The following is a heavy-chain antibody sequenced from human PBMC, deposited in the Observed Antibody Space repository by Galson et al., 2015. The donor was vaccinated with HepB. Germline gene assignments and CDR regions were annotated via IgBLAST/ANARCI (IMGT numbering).Heavy chain of an antibody. CDR3: AAHDSSGYYYYYYYMDV. CDR2: IKQDGSEK. J-gene: IGHJ6*03. V-gene: IGHV3-7*01. D-gene: IGHD3-22*01. CDR1: GFTFSTYW. Sequence: SLRLSCAASGFTFSTYWMSWVRQAPGKGLKWVANIKQDGSEKYYVDSVKGRFTISRDNAKNSLYLQMNSLRAEDTAVYYCAAHDSSGYYYYYYYMDVWGEGTTVTVSS.